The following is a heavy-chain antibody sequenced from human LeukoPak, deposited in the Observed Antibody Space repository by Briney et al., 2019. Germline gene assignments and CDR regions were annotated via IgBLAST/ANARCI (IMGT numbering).Heavy chain of an antibody. D-gene: IGHD2-15*01. CDR1: GFTFSSYE. J-gene: IGHJ3*02. CDR3: ARDCGGGSCYGPYDAFDI. Sequence: PGGSLRLSCAASGFTFSSYEMNWVRQAPGEGLEWVSFISNNGDTITYVDSVKGRFTISRDNAKNSLYLQMNSLRAEDTAVYYCARDCGGGSCYGPYDAFDIWGQGTMVTVSS. CDR2: ISNNGDTI. V-gene: IGHV3-48*03.